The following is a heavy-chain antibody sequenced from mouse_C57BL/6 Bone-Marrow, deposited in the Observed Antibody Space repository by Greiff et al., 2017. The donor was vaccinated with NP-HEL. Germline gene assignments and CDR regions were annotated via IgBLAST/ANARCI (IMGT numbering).Heavy chain of an antibody. V-gene: IGHV1-7*01. Sequence: QVHVKQSGAELAKPGASVKLSCKASGYTFTSYWMHWVKQRPGQGLEWIGYINPSSGYTNYNQKFKGKATLTVDKSSSTAYMQLSSLTSEDSAVYYCAILYDYDDGYYFDYWGQGTTLTVSS. CDR2: INPSSGYT. CDR1: GYTFTSYW. CDR3: AILYDYDDGYYFDY. D-gene: IGHD2-4*01. J-gene: IGHJ2*01.